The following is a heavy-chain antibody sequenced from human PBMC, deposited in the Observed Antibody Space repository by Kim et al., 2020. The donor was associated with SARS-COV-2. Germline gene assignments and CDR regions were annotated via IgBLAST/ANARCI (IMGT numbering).Heavy chain of an antibody. Sequence: SETLSLTCTVSGGSVSSGSYYWSWIRQPPGKGLEWIGYIYYSGSTNYNPSLKSRVTISVDTSKNQFSLKLSSVTAADTAVYYCARDPSAAGTRDYYYGMDGWGQGTTVTVSS. D-gene: IGHD6-13*01. V-gene: IGHV4-61*01. CDR2: IYYSGST. CDR1: GGSVSSGSYY. CDR3: ARDPSAAGTRDYYYGMDG. J-gene: IGHJ6*02.